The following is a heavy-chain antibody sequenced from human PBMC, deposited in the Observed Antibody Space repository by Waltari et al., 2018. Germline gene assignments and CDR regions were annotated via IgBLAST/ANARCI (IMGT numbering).Heavy chain of an antibody. V-gene: IGHV4-61*02. D-gene: IGHD3-10*01. CDR2: IYTGGST. Sequence: QVQLQESGPGLVKPSQTLSLTCTVSGAAINTGDYFWSWVRQPAGEGLEWIGRIYTGGSTGYNPSLWGRVTISLDTSKSQVSLKLTAVTAADSAVYYCARHLENFYGAGRGNWFDPWGPGTRVTVSS. J-gene: IGHJ5*02. CDR3: ARHLENFYGAGRGNWFDP. CDR1: GAAINTGDYF.